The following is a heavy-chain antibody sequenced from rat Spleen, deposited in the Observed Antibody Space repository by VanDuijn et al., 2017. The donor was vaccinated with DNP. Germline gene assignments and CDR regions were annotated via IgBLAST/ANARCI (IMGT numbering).Heavy chain of an antibody. J-gene: IGHJ3*01. CDR2: INPDGGRT. Sequence: EVQLVESGGGLVQPGRSLKLSCAASGFTFSNYGMAWVRQAPTKGLEWVTSINPDGGRTYYSDSVKGRFTVSRDNAENTVYLQMNSLRSEDTATYYCAKEEFGVTFAYWGQGTLVTVSS. D-gene: IGHD4-3*01. CDR3: AKEEFGVTFAY. V-gene: IGHV5S13*01. CDR1: GFTFSNYG.